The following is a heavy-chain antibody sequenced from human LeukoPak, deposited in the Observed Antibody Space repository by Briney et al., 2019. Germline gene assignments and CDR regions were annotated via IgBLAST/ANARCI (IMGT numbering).Heavy chain of an antibody. D-gene: IGHD3-22*01. V-gene: IGHV3-23*01. CDR1: AFTFSSHA. CDR3: VYYDSSGYYYGRLRY. CDR2: ISADGANT. J-gene: IGHJ4*02. Sequence: GGSLRLSCAASAFTFSSHAMSWVRQTPGKRLEWVSGISADGANTLYADSVKGRFTISRDNSKNTLYLHMRSLRAEDAAMYFCVYYDSSGYYYGRLRYWGQGTPITVSS.